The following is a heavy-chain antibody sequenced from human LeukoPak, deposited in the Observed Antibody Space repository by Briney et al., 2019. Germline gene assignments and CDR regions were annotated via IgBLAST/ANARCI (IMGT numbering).Heavy chain of an antibody. D-gene: IGHD2-2*02. Sequence: ASVKVSCKASGYTFTSYGISWVRQAPGQGLEWMGWISAYNGNTNYAQKLQGRVTMTTDTSTSTAYMELRSLRSDDEAIYYCARGAPYCSSASCYNYWGQGTLVSVSS. CDR1: GYTFTSYG. CDR2: ISAYNGNT. CDR3: ARGAPYCSSASCYNY. J-gene: IGHJ4*02. V-gene: IGHV1-18*01.